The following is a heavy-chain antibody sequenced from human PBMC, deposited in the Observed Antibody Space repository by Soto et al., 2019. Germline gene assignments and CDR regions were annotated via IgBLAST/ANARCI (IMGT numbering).Heavy chain of an antibody. CDR3: ARVDYSNYGGFDY. V-gene: IGHV1-2*04. J-gene: IGHJ4*02. CDR2: INPNSGGT. D-gene: IGHD4-4*01. CDR1: GYTFTGYY. Sequence: ASVKVSCKASGYTFTGYYMHWVRQAPGQGLEWMGWINPNSGGTNYAQKFQGWVTMTRDTSISTAYMELNSLRSEDTAVYYCARVDYSNYGGFDYWGQGTLVTVSS.